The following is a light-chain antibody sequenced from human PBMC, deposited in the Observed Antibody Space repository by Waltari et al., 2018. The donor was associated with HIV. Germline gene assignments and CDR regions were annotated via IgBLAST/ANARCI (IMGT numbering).Light chain of an antibody. CDR2: GYN. V-gene: IGLV1-40*01. CDR3: QSYDKDLGCVV. CDR1: SSTVGADYD. J-gene: IGLJ2*01. Sequence: QSVLTQPPSVSGAPGQRVTISCTGHSSTVGADYDVHWFQQLPGLPPRLLFYGYNFRHSGVPDRFSVSRSGTSGSLIIAGLQPEDEADYHCQSYDKDLGCVVFGGGTKLTVL.